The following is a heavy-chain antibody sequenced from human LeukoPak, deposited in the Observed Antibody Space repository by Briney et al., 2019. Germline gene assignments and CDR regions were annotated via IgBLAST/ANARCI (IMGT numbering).Heavy chain of an antibody. CDR3: ARSRGGGEFDY. D-gene: IGHD2-15*01. CDR2: IYYSGST. J-gene: IGHJ4*02. CDR1: GGSISSGGYY. V-gene: IGHV4-31*03. Sequence: SETLSLTCTVSGGSISSGGYYWSWIRQHPGKGLEWIGYIYYSGSTYYNPSLKSRVTISVDTSKNQFSLKLSSVTAADTAVYYYARSRGGGEFDYWGQGTLVTVSS.